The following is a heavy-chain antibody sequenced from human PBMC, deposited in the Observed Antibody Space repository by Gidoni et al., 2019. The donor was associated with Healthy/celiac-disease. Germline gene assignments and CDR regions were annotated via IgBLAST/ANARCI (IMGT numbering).Heavy chain of an antibody. CDR1: GFTFSSYA. CDR3: AKSDTLWFGGTDWFDP. V-gene: IGHV3-23*01. CDR2: IRGSGGST. J-gene: IGHJ5*02. Sequence: EVQLLESGGGLVQPGGSLRLSCAASGFTFSSYAMSWVRQAPGKGLEWVSAIRGSGGSTYYADSVKGRFTISRDNSKNTLYLQMNSLRAEDTAVYYCAKSDTLWFGGTDWFDPWGQGTLVTVSS. D-gene: IGHD3-10*01.